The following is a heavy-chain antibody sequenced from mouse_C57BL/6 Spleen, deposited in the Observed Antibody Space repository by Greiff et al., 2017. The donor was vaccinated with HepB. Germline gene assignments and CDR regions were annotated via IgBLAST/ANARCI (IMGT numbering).Heavy chain of an antibody. J-gene: IGHJ2*01. CDR3: ARGAVVPYFDY. D-gene: IGHD1-1*01. V-gene: IGHV1-69*01. CDR2: IDPSDSYT. CDR1: GYTFTSYW. Sequence: QVQLKESGAELVMPGASVKLSCKASGYTFTSYWMHWVKQRPGQGLEWIGEIDPSDSYTNYNQKFKGKSTLTVDKSSSTAYMQLSSLTSEDSAVYYCARGAVVPYFDYWGQGTTLTVSS.